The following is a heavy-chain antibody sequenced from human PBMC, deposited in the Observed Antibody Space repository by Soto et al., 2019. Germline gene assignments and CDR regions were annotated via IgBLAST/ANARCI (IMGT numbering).Heavy chain of an antibody. J-gene: IGHJ4*02. Sequence: EVQLLESGGGLVQPGGSLRLSCAANRFTFSSYAVSWVRQAPGKGLEWVSLISGSGGGTYYADSVKGRFTISRDNSKNTLYLQMNSLRSEDTAVYYCAKHAAAAAPDYWGQGTLVTVSS. D-gene: IGHD6-13*01. CDR1: RFTFSSYA. CDR3: AKHAAAAAPDY. V-gene: IGHV3-23*01. CDR2: ISGSGGGT.